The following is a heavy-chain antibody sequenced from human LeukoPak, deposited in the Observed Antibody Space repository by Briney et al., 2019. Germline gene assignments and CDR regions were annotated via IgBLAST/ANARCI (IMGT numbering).Heavy chain of an antibody. CDR2: VSSSGSTR. D-gene: IGHD5-18*01. J-gene: IGHJ5*02. CDR1: GFTFSDYY. V-gene: IGHV3-11*04. CDR3: ARDLSPYSYGYGS. Sequence: GGSLRLSCAASGFTFSDYYMSWIRQPPAKGLEWVSYVSSSGSTRYYADPAKERLTISWDNAKNSLYVHMHSLIAEDAAVYYCARDLSPYSYGYGSWGQGTLVTVSS.